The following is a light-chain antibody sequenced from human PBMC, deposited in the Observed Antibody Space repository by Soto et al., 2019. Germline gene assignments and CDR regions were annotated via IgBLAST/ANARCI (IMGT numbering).Light chain of an antibody. CDR1: QSISSW. CDR2: DAS. Sequence: DIQMIQSPSTLSASVGDRVTITCRASQSISSWLAWYQQKPGKAPRLLIYDASYLERGVPSRFSGSGSGTEFTLTISDLHLDDLATYYCQQYNNFWTFGPGT. CDR3: QQYNNFWT. J-gene: IGKJ1*01. V-gene: IGKV1-5*01.